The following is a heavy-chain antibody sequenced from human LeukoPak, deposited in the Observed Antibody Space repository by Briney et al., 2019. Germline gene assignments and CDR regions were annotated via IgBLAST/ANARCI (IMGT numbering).Heavy chain of an antibody. D-gene: IGHD3-10*01. CDR1: GFIFSNYG. J-gene: IGHJ5*01. V-gene: IGHV3-30*02. CDR3: AKDLLKEGSYGSGIDWFDS. Sequence: GGSLRLSCAASGFIFSNYGMHWVRQAPGKGLEWVSFIRYDGSHKHYADSVKGRFTISRENSKKTLYLQMNSLRPEDTAMYYCAKDLLKEGSYGSGIDWFDSWGQGAQVTVSS. CDR2: IRYDGSHK.